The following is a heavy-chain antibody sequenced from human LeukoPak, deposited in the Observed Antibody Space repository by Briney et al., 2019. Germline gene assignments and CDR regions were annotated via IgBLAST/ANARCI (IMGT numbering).Heavy chain of an antibody. V-gene: IGHV3-23*01. CDR3: AKGPGMVRGVIGIDY. J-gene: IGHJ4*02. CDR1: GFTFSSYA. Sequence: GGSLRLSCAASGFTFSSYAMSWVRQAPGKGLERVSAISGSGGSTYYADSVKGRFTISRDNSKNTLYLQMNSLRAEDTAVYYCAKGPGMVRGVIGIDYWGQGTLVTVSS. CDR2: ISGSGGST. D-gene: IGHD3-10*01.